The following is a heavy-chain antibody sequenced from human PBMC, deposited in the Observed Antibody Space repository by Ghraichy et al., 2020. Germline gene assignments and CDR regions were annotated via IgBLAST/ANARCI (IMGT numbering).Heavy chain of an antibody. CDR3: ASIYDSSGHDAFDI. V-gene: IGHV4-39*01. Sequence: SETLSLTCTVSGGSISSSSYYWGWIRQPPGKGLEWIGSIYYSGSTYYNPSLKSRVTISVDTSKNQFSLKLSSVTAADTAVYYCASIYDSSGHDAFDIWCQGTMVTVSS. CDR2: IYYSGST. CDR1: GGSISSSSYY. J-gene: IGHJ3*02. D-gene: IGHD3-22*01.